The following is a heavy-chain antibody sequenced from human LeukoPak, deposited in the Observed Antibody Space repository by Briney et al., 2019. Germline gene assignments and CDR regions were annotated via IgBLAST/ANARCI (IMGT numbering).Heavy chain of an antibody. J-gene: IGHJ3*02. CDR2: IIPIFGIA. D-gene: IGHD2-15*01. Sequence: ASVKVSCKASGGTFSSYAISWVRQAPGQGLEWMGRIIPIFGIANYAQKFQGRVTITADKSTSTAYMELSSLRSEDTAVYYCARDSQDIVVVVAAAGGFDIWGQGTMVTVSS. CDR1: GGTFSSYA. CDR3: ARDSQDIVVVVAAAGGFDI. V-gene: IGHV1-69*04.